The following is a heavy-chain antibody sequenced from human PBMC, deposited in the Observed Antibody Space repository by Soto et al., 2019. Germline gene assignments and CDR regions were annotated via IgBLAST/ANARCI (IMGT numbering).Heavy chain of an antibody. J-gene: IGHJ4*02. Sequence: GESLKISCKASGYSFTNYWIGWVRQMPGKGLGWMAIIYPGDSDARYRPSFQGQVTISVDKSINTAYLQWSSLKASDTAMYYCARSRITGTTWSFDKWGQGTLVTVSS. CDR3: ARSRITGTTWSFDK. CDR2: IYPGDSDA. CDR1: GYSFTNYW. V-gene: IGHV5-51*01. D-gene: IGHD1-20*01.